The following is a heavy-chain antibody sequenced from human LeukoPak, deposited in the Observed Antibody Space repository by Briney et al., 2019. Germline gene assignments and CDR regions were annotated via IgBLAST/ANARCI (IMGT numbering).Heavy chain of an antibody. J-gene: IGHJ4*02. Sequence: GGSLRLSCVVSGITLSNYGMSWVRQAPGKGLEWVAGISDSGGRTNYADSVRGRFTISRDNPKNTLYLQMNSLRAEDTAVYFCAKRGVVIRVILVGFHKEAYYFDSWGQGALVTVSS. CDR3: AKRGVVIRVILVGFHKEAYYFDS. D-gene: IGHD3-22*01. CDR1: GITLSNYG. V-gene: IGHV3-23*01. CDR2: ISDSGGRT.